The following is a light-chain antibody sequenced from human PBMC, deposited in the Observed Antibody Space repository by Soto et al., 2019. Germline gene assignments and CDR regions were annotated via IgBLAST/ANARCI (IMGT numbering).Light chain of an antibody. CDR3: QQYNNWPRLT. Sequence: EIVMTQSPATLSVSPGERATLSCRASQSVSSSLAWYQQKPGQAPRLLIYGASIRATGIPARFSGSGSGTEFTLTISSLQSEDFAVNYCQQYNNWPRLTFGGGTKVEIK. J-gene: IGKJ4*01. V-gene: IGKV3D-15*01. CDR2: GAS. CDR1: QSVSSS.